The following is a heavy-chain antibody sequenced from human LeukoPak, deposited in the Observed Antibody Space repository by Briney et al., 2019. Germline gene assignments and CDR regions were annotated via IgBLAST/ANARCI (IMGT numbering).Heavy chain of an antibody. D-gene: IGHD4-11*01. CDR1: GGSISDYY. CDR2: FYTSGST. Sequence: SETLSPTCTVSGGSISDYYWSWIRQPAGKGLEWIGRFYTSGSTNYNPSLTSRVTISVDTSKNQFSLRLSSVTAADTAVYYCARERDYSNAYVMDVWGQGTTVSVSS. CDR3: ARERDYSNAYVMDV. V-gene: IGHV4-4*07. J-gene: IGHJ6*02.